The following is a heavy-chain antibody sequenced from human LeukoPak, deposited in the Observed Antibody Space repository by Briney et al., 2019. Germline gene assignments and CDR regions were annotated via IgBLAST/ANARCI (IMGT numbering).Heavy chain of an antibody. CDR3: ARMAGALYYYGSGSYYNYYYYMDV. V-gene: IGHV3-23*01. CDR2: ISGSGGST. CDR1: GFTFSSYG. D-gene: IGHD3-10*01. Sequence: GGSLRLSCAASGFTFSSYGMHWVRQAPGKGLEWVSDISGSGGSTYYADSVKGRFTISRDNSKNTLYLQMNSLRAEDTAVYYCARMAGALYYYGSGSYYNYYYYMDVWGKGTTVTVSS. J-gene: IGHJ6*03.